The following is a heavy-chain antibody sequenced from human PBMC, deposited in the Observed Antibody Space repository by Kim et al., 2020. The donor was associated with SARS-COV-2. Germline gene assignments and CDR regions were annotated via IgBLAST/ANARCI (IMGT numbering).Heavy chain of an antibody. CDR2: ISAYNGNT. CDR1: GYTFTSYG. D-gene: IGHD4-17*01. V-gene: IGHV1-18*04. CDR3: ASADDYGDYSYYYYGMDV. Sequence: ASVKVSCKASGYTFTSYGISWVRQAPGQGLEWMGWISAYNGNTNYAQKLQGRVTMTTDTSTSTAYMELRSLRSDDTAVYYCASADDYGDYSYYYYGMDVWGQGTTVTVSS. J-gene: IGHJ6*02.